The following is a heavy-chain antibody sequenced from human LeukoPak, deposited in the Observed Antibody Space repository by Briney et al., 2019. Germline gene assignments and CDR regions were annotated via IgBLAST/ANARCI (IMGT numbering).Heavy chain of an antibody. CDR2: IRSKANSYAT. V-gene: IGHV3-73*01. J-gene: IGHJ4*02. CDR1: GFTFSGSA. CDR3: TRHGSRWEHDY. Sequence: GSLRLSCAASGFTFSGSAMHWVRQASGKGLEWVGRIRSKANSYATAYAASVNGRFTISRDDSKNTAYLQMNSLKTEDTAVYYCTRHGSRWEHDYWGQGTLVTVSS. D-gene: IGHD1-26*01.